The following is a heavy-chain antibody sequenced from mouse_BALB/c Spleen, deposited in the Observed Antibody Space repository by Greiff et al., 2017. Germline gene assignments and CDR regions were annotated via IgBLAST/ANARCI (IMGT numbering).Heavy chain of an antibody. Sequence: EVQLQQSGPELVKPGASVKIPCKASGYTFTDYNMDWVKQSHGKSLEWIGDINPNNGGTIYNQKFKGKATLTVDKSSSTAYMELRSLTSEDTAVYYCARNGFTTVVGNAMDYWGQGTSVTVSS. CDR3: ARNGFTTVVGNAMDY. CDR1: GYTFTDYN. CDR2: INPNNGGT. D-gene: IGHD1-1*01. J-gene: IGHJ4*01. V-gene: IGHV1-18*01.